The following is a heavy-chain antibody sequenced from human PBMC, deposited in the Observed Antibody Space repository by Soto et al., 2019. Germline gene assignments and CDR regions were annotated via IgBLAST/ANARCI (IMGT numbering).Heavy chain of an antibody. V-gene: IGHV3-30*18. Sequence: QVQLVEFGGGVVQPGRSLRLSCAASGFTFSSYGMHWVRQAPGKGLEWVAVISYDGSNKYYADSVKGRFTISRDNSKNTLYLQMNSLRAEDTAVYYCAKAAAYSSGWFEWYYFDYWGQGTLVTVSS. CDR2: ISYDGSNK. J-gene: IGHJ4*02. D-gene: IGHD6-19*01. CDR1: GFTFSSYG. CDR3: AKAAAYSSGWFEWYYFDY.